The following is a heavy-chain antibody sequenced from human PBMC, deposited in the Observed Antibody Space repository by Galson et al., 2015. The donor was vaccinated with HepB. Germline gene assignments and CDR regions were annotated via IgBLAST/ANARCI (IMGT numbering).Heavy chain of an antibody. CDR3: ARHYCSRGACYPLFYYYALDV. Sequence: SVKVSCKASGYTFTNYGITWVRQAPGQGLEWMGWISTYNANTNYGQNVQGRVTMTTDTSTNTAYMELRSLRSDDTAVYYCARHYCSRGACYPLFYYYALDVWGQGTTVTVS. CDR2: ISTYNANT. D-gene: IGHD2-15*01. CDR1: GYTFTNYG. J-gene: IGHJ6*02. V-gene: IGHV1-18*01.